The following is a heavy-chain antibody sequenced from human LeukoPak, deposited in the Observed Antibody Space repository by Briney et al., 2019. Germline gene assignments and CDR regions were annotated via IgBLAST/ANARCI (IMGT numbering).Heavy chain of an antibody. CDR3: ARIRMITFGGVIVRTYYFDY. Sequence: PETLSLTCAVSNYSISSGYYWGWIRQPPGKGLEWIGSIYHRGNTYYNPSLKSRVTISVDTSKNQFSLKLSSVTAADTAVYYCARIRMITFGGVIVRTYYFDYWGQGTLVIVSS. D-gene: IGHD3-16*02. J-gene: IGHJ4*02. CDR1: NYSISSGYY. V-gene: IGHV4-38-2*01. CDR2: IYHRGNT.